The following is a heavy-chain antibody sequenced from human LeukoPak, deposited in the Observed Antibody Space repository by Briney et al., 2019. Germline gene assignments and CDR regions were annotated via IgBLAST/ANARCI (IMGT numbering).Heavy chain of an antibody. CDR2: ISSGGIYI. CDR1: GFTFSGYS. Sequence: GGSLRLSCAASGFTFSGYSMNWVRQAPGKGLEWVAYISSGGIYIYYADSVKGRFTISSDNARNSLYLQMKSLRAEDTAVHYCARVSSTVTTEDAFDIWGQGTMVTVSS. V-gene: IGHV3-21*01. CDR3: ARVSSTVTTEDAFDI. D-gene: IGHD4-17*01. J-gene: IGHJ3*02.